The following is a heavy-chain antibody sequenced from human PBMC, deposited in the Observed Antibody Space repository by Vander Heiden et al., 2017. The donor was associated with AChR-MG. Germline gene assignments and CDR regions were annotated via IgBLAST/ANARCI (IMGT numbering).Heavy chain of an antibody. Sequence: VQLVESGGGLVQPGGSLRLSCAASGFTFSSYSMNWVRQAPGKGLEWVSYISSSNSTIYYADSVKGRSTISRDNAKNSLYLQMTSLRPEDTAADYCARVVGSYCGGWGIFDYWGQGTLVTVSS. CDR1: GFTFSSYS. CDR2: ISSSNSTI. J-gene: IGHJ4*02. V-gene: IGHV3-48*01. CDR3: ARVVGSYCGGWGIFDY. D-gene: IGHD1-26*01.